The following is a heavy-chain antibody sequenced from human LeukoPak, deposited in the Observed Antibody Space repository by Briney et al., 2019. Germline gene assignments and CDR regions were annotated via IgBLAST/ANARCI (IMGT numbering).Heavy chain of an antibody. CDR3: AKGTAAYYDSSGYYY. CDR1: GFTFSSYA. CDR2: ISGSGGRT. J-gene: IGHJ4*02. Sequence: GGSLRLSCAASGFTFSSYAMSWVRQAQGKGLEWVSAISGSGGRTYYADSVKGRFTISRDNSKNTLYLQLNSLRAEDAAIYCCAKGTAAYYDSSGYYYWGQGTLVTVSS. V-gene: IGHV3-23*01. D-gene: IGHD3-22*01.